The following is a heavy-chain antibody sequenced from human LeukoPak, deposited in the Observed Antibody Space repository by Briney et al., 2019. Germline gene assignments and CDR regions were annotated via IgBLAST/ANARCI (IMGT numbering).Heavy chain of an antibody. CDR1: GGSISSYH. J-gene: IGHJ5*01. Sequence: SETLSLTCTVSGGSISSYHWIWIRQPAGKGLEWIGRINSNGDTVYNPSLKSRATMSLDMTNNQFSLKLSSVTAADTAVYYCARDRGLDGSDQLDSWGPGTLVTVSS. CDR2: INSNGDT. CDR3: ARDRGLDGSDQLDS. V-gene: IGHV4-4*07. D-gene: IGHD3-10*01.